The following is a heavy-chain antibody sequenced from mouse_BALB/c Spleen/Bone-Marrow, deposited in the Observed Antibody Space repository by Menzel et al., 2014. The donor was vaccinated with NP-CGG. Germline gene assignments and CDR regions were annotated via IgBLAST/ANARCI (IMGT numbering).Heavy chain of an antibody. D-gene: IGHD2-4*01. CDR2: IYPGSGST. J-gene: IGHJ1*01. Sequence: QVQLQQPGPELVKHGASVKMSCKASGYTFTDYVISWVKQRTGQGLEWIGEIYPGSGSTYYNEKFKGKATLTADKSSNTAYMQLSSLTSEDSAVYFCARYYDYDWYFDVWGAGTTVTVSS. CDR1: GYTFTDYV. CDR3: ARYYDYDWYFDV. V-gene: IGHV1-77*01.